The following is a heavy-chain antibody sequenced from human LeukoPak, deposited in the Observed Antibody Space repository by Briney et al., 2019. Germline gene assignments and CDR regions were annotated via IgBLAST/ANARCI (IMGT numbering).Heavy chain of an antibody. V-gene: IGHV4-38-2*01. CDR2: IYHSGST. Sequence: SETLSLTCAVSGYSISSGYYWGWIRQPPGKGLEWIGSIYHSGSTSNNPSLKSRVTISVDTSKNQFSLKLSSVTAADTAVYYCARLIEYSSPVDYWGQGTLVTVSS. CDR3: ARLIEYSSPVDY. D-gene: IGHD6-6*01. CDR1: GYSISSGYY. J-gene: IGHJ4*02.